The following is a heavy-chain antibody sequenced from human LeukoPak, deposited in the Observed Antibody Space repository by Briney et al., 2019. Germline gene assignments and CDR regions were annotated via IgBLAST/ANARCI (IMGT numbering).Heavy chain of an antibody. CDR2: ISHDGTVT. J-gene: IGHJ4*02. Sequence: GGSLRLSCEASGFTFSSYGMQWVRQAPGMGPEWVSVISHDGTVTHYADSVKGRFTISRDSSTITLYLQMDSLRTEDTAVYYCAKEGSQYASSWFDYWGQGTLVTVSS. V-gene: IGHV3-30*18. CDR1: GFTFSSYG. CDR3: AKEGSQYASSWFDY. D-gene: IGHD6-13*01.